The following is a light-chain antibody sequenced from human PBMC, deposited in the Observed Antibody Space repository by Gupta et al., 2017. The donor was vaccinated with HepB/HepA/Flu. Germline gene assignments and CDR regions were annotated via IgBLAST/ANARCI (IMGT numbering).Light chain of an antibody. CDR1: SSDVGGYNY. J-gene: IGLJ1*01. CDR3: SSYTSSSTLFV. V-gene: IGLV2-14*01. CDR2: DVS. Sequence: QSALTQPASVSGSPGQSITISCTGTSSDVGGYNYVSWYQQHPGKAPKLMIYDVSNRTSGVSNRFSGSKSGTTASLTVSGLQAEDEADYYCSSYTSSSTLFVFGTGTKVTVL.